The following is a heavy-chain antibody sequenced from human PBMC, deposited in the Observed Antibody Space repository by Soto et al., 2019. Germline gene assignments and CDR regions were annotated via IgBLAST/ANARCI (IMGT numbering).Heavy chain of an antibody. CDR2: ISPMFHKA. CDR1: GGTFGNYA. Sequence: QLQLVQSGTEVKKPGSSVTVSCKASGGTFGNYAINWLRQAPGQGLQWMGAISPMFHKANYEQTFQGRVSSTADESTNTVYMELSSLRSAATALYYCATEVEVHPPVFRAGGQGTLVTVSS. J-gene: IGHJ4*02. V-gene: IGHV1-69*01. D-gene: IGHD3-10*01. CDR3: ATEVEVHPPVFRA.